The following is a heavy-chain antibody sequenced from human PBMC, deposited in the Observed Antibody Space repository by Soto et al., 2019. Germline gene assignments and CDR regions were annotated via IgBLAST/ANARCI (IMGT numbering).Heavy chain of an antibody. Sequence: SETLSLTCTVSGGSISSSSYYWGWIRQPPGKGLEWIGSIYYSGSTYYNPSLKSRVTISVDTSKNQFSLKLSSVTAADTAVYYCARDVVYCSSTSCYAGYFDYWGQGTLVTVSS. CDR2: IYYSGST. V-gene: IGHV4-39*02. D-gene: IGHD2-2*01. CDR1: GGSISSSSYY. J-gene: IGHJ4*02. CDR3: ARDVVYCSSTSCYAGYFDY.